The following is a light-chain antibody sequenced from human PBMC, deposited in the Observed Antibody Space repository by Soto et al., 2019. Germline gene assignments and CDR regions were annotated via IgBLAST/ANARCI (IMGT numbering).Light chain of an antibody. CDR3: SSYAGSKHV. J-gene: IGLJ1*01. Sequence: SALTQPPSASVSPGQSVTISCTGTSSDVGGYNYVSWYQQHPGKAPKLMIYEVSKRPSGVPDRFSGSKSGNTASLTVSGLQAEDEADYYCSSYAGSKHVFGTGTKVTVL. V-gene: IGLV2-8*01. CDR1: SSDVGGYNY. CDR2: EVS.